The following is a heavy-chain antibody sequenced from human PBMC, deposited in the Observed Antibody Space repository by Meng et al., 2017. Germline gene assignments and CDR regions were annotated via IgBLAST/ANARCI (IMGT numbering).Heavy chain of an antibody. CDR2: IYTGGTT. Sequence: EVQLVESGGGLVQPGGSLRLSCAASGFTVTSNYMSWVRQAPGKGLEWVSVIYTGGTTYYADSVKGRFTISRDISKNTLYLQMNSLRAEDTAVYYCARERGYVDYWGQGTLVTVSS. CDR3: ARERGYVDY. D-gene: IGHD2-15*01. V-gene: IGHV3-66*01. CDR1: GFTVTSNY. J-gene: IGHJ4*02.